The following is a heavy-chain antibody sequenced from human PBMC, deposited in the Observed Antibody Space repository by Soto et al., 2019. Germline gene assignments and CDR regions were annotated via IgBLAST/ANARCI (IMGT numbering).Heavy chain of an antibody. V-gene: IGHV3-30*18. CDR3: AKVTAWNLYSGSQYYFEY. D-gene: IGHD1-26*01. CDR1: GFTFSSYG. CDR2: ISDDGSNK. J-gene: IGHJ4*02. Sequence: PGGSLRLSCAASGFTFSSYGMHWVRQAPGKGLEWVSVISDDGSNKYYADSVKGRFTISRDNSKNTLYLQMNSLRAEDTAVYYCAKVTAWNLYSGSQYYFEYWGQGTLVTVSS.